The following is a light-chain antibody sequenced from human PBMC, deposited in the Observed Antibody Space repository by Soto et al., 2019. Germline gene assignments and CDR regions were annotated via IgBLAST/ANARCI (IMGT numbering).Light chain of an antibody. Sequence: DIQMIQSPSTLSASVGDTFTVTCLAIQSVSGWLAWYQQKPGEAPKLLIYDASALPRGVPSRFRGSGFGTKFTLTIASLQPDDFASYYCQQYETSSGTFGPGTKVDIK. V-gene: IGKV1-5*01. CDR3: QQYETSSGT. J-gene: IGKJ1*01. CDR1: QSVSGW. CDR2: DAS.